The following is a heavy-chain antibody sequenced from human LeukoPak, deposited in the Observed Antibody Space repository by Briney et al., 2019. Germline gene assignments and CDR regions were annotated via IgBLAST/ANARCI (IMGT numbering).Heavy chain of an antibody. CDR2: INEHGDQK. CDR1: GFTFSHFW. J-gene: IGHJ4*02. V-gene: IGHV3-7*01. Sequence: GGSLRLSCAASGFTFSHFWMTWVRQAPGKGLEWVANINEHGDQKYYVDSLNGRFTISRDNAKNSLFLQMDSLKDEDTAVYYCARERGYARDYWGQGTLVTVSS. D-gene: IGHD1-1*01. CDR3: ARERGYARDY.